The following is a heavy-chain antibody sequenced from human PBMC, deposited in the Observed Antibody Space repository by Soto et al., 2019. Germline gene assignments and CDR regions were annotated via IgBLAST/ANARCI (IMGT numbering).Heavy chain of an antibody. J-gene: IGHJ5*02. Sequence: PGGSLRLSCTASGFTLQNYAMAWVRQAPRKGLEWVSTLIGGHYGTAYSYSVKGRFTVSRDNSKNCLYLQMNSLGVEDTAMYFCAKGKSTGDIDWFDPWGQGSLVTVSS. CDR1: GFTLQNYA. V-gene: IGHV3-23*01. CDR2: LIGGHYGT. CDR3: AKGKSTGDIDWFDP. D-gene: IGHD3-10*01.